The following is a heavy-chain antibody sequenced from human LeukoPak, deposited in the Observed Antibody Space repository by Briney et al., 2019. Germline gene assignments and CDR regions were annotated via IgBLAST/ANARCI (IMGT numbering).Heavy chain of an antibody. J-gene: IGHJ5*02. CDR3: ARGRGHSSGRNWFDP. V-gene: IGHV4-34*01. CDR1: GGSFSGYY. D-gene: IGHD6-19*01. Sequence: SETLSLTCAVYGGSFSGYYWSWIRQPPGKGLEWIGEINHSGSTNYNPSLKSRVTISVDTSKNQSSLRLTSVTAADTAVYYCARGRGHSSGRNWFDPGGQGTLVTVTS. CDR2: INHSGST.